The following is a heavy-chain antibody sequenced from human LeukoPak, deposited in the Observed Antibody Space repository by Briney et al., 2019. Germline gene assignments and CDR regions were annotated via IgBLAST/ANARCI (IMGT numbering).Heavy chain of an antibody. J-gene: IGHJ4*02. D-gene: IGHD5-18*01. CDR1: GFSFSSYE. CDR3: AREGTAMLEYSFDY. CDR2: ISSGGSTI. Sequence: GGSLRLSCAASGFSFSSYEMIWVRQAPGKGLEWLSYISSGGSTIYYADSVRGRFTISRDNAKNSLYLQINSLRDEDTAVYYCAREGTAMLEYSFDYWGQGTLVTVSS. V-gene: IGHV3-48*03.